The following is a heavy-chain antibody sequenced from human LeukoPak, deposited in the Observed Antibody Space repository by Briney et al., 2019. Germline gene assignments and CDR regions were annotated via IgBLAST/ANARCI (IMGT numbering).Heavy chain of an antibody. J-gene: IGHJ4*01. CDR2: INHSGST. V-gene: IGHV4-34*01. CDR3: TRGKPETVFDS. CDR1: GGSFSEYY. Sequence: SETLSLTCAVYGGSFSEYYWSWIRQPPGKGLEWIGEINHSGSTNYNPSLKTRVTISLDRSKDQFSLKLTSVTAADTAVYYCTRGKPETVFDSWGRGTLVTVSS.